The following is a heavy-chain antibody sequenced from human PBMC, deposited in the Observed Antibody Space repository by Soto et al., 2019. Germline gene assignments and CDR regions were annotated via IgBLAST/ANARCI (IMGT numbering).Heavy chain of an antibody. V-gene: IGHV4-61*01. J-gene: IGHJ5*02. CDR3: ARDRIAAAGNYWFDP. CDR2: IYYSGST. CDR1: GGSVSSGSYY. D-gene: IGHD6-13*01. Sequence: SETLSLTCTVSGGSVSSGSYYWSWIRQPPGKGLEWIGYIYYSGSTNYNPSLKSRVTISVDTSKNQFSLKLSSVTAADTAVYYCARDRIAAAGNYWFDPWGQGTLVTVSS.